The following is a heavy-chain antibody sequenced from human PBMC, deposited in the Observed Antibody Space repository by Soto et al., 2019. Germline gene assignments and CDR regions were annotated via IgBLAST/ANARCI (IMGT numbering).Heavy chain of an antibody. CDR1: GFTFSNAW. Sequence: PGGSLRLSCAASGFTFSNAWMSWVRQAPGKGLEWVGRIKSKTDGGTTDYAAPVKGRFTISRDDSKNTLYLQMNSLKTEDTAVYYCTTDRGYNFFPFDYRGQGTLVSVSS. J-gene: IGHJ4*02. V-gene: IGHV3-15*01. D-gene: IGHD6-25*01. CDR3: TTDRGYNFFPFDY. CDR2: IKSKTDGGTT.